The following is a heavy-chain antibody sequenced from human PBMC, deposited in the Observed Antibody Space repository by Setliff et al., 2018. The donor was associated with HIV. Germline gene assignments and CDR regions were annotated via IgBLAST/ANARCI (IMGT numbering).Heavy chain of an antibody. CDR2: INPTGGST. Sequence: GASVKVSCKPSGYSFTNHYMHWVRQAPGQGLEWMGVINPTGGSTRNTQKFQGRVAMTRDTSTSTGYMELSSLRSEDTAVHYCASAGAWQRNALDIWGQGTMVTVSS. CDR1: GYSFTNHY. J-gene: IGHJ3*02. CDR3: ASAGAWQRNALDI. V-gene: IGHV1-46*01. D-gene: IGHD5-12*01.